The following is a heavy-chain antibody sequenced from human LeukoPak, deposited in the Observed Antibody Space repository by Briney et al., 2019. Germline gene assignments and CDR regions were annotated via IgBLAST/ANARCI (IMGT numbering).Heavy chain of an antibody. D-gene: IGHD3-22*01. CDR3: ARSLWDSSGYIPADDAFDI. V-gene: IGHV4-61*02. CDR2: IYTSGST. Sequence: PSETLSLTCTVSGGAISSGGYYWSWIRQPAGKGLEWIGRIYTSGSTNYNPSLKSRVTISVDTSKNQFSLKLSSVTAADTAVYYCARSLWDSSGYIPADDAFDIWGQGTMVTVSS. J-gene: IGHJ3*02. CDR1: GGAISSGGYY.